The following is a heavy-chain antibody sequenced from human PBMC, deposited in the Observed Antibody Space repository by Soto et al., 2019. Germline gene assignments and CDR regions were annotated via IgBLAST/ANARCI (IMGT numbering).Heavy chain of an antibody. CDR3: AKDVERPEY. Sequence: AGGSLRLSCAASGFTFSSYAMTWVRQAPGKGLEWVSAIGGGGVSRFYSDSVKGRFTISRDDSKSTVFLHLDSLRADDTAVYYCAKDVERPEYWGQGVLVTVSS. CDR1: GFTFSSYA. J-gene: IGHJ4*02. V-gene: IGHV3-23*01. CDR2: IGGGGVSR.